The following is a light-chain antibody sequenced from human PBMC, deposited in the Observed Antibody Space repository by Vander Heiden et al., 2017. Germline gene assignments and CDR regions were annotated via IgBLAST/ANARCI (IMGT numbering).Light chain of an antibody. J-gene: IGLJ2*01. CDR1: SSDIGSNL. Sequence: QSVLTTPPAASGIPGQRVTLSCSRSSSDIGSNLVYWSQLLPGTAPNLRIYMNNHRLSGVPDRFSVSKSGTSASLAIIGLRSEDEADYYCAAWDDSLSGPVFGGGTKLTVL. V-gene: IGLV1-47*01. CDR3: AAWDDSLSGPV. CDR2: MNN.